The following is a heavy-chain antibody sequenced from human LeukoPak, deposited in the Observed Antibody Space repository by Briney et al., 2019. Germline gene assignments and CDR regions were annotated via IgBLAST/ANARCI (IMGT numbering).Heavy chain of an antibody. D-gene: IGHD2-15*01. Sequence: SETLSLTCTVSGGSISSDGSYWSWIRQPPGEGLEWIGYIYNSGSTYYNPSLKSRVTISVDTSKNQFSLRLCSVTAADTAVYYCARTPSGGIWDFDSWGQGTLVTVSS. V-gene: IGHV4-30-4*01. J-gene: IGHJ4*02. CDR3: ARTPSGGIWDFDS. CDR1: GGSISSDGSY. CDR2: IYNSGST.